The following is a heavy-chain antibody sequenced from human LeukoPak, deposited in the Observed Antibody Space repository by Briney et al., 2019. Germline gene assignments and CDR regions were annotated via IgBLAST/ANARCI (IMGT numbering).Heavy chain of an antibody. CDR1: GFTFSSYA. J-gene: IGHJ4*02. CDR3: AKDPYSSSLGYFDY. D-gene: IGHD6-13*01. Sequence: GGSLRLSCAASGFTFSSYAMSWVRQAPGKGLGWVSAISGSGGSTYYADSVKGRFTISRDNSKNTLYLQMNSLRAEDTAVYYCAKDPYSSSLGYFDYWGQGTLVTVSS. CDR2: ISGSGGST. V-gene: IGHV3-23*01.